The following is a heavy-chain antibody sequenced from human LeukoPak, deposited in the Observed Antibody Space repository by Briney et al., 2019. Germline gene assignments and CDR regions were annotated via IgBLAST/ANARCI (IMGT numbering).Heavy chain of an antibody. V-gene: IGHV4-59*01. J-gene: IGHJ4*02. CDR2: IYYSGST. CDR3: AGGGTAMVRY. Sequence: MSSETLSLTCTVSGGSISSYYWSWIRQPPGKGLEWIGYIYYSGSTNYNPSLKSRVTISVDTSKNQFSLKLSSVTAADTAVYYCAGGGTAMVRYWGQGTLVTVSS. D-gene: IGHD5-18*01. CDR1: GGSISSYY.